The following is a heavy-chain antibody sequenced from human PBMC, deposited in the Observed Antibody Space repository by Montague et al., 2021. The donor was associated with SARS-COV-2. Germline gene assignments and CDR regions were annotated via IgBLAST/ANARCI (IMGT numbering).Heavy chain of an antibody. Sequence: SLRLSCATSGFNFDIAWLSWVRQAPGKGLEWVGRIKSKRNGATTAYTAPVKVRLTISRDDSKHMLYLQMNSLKTEDIAVYYCNTNDGNKVFDSWGQGTLVTVSS. D-gene: IGHD1-1*01. CDR2: IKSKRNGATT. CDR1: GFNFDIAW. J-gene: IGHJ4*02. CDR3: NTNDGNKVFDS. V-gene: IGHV3-15*01.